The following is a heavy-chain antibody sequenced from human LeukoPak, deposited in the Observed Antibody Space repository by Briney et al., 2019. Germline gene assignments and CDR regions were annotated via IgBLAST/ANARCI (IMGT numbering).Heavy chain of an antibody. CDR3: ARGQSSPVAGRHNWFDP. CDR1: GGSISSYY. Sequence: SETLSLTCTVSGGSISSYYWSWIRQPAGKGLEWIGRIYTSGSTNYNPSLKSRVTISVDTSKNQFSLKLSSVTAADTAVYYCARGQSSPVAGRHNWFDPWGQGTLVTVSS. J-gene: IGHJ5*02. D-gene: IGHD6-19*01. CDR2: IYTSGST. V-gene: IGHV4-4*07.